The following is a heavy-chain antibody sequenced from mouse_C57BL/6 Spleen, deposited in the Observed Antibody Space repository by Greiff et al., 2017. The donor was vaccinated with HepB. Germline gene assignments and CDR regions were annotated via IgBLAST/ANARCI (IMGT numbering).Heavy chain of an antibody. CDR3: ATNDDYDVRAMDY. J-gene: IGHJ4*01. V-gene: IGHV1-82*01. D-gene: IGHD2-4*01. CDR2: IYPGDGAT. CDR1: GYAFSSSW. Sequence: VQLQQSGPELVKPGASVKISCKASGYAFSSSWMNWVKQGPGKGLEWIGGIYPGDGATNYNGKFTGKATLTADKSSSTAYMQLSSLTSEDSAVYFCATNDDYDVRAMDYWGQGTSVTVSS.